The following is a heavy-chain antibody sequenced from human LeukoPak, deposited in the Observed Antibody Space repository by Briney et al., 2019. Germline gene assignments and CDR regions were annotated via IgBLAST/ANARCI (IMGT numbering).Heavy chain of an antibody. Sequence: KPSQTLSLTCTVSGGSISSGGYYWSWIRQPPGKGLEWIGYIYHSGSTYYNPSLKSRVTISVDRSKNQFSLKLSSVTAADTAVYYCARDTLYDTPSVNWFDPWGQGTLVTVSS. CDR1: GGSISSGGYY. D-gene: IGHD3-9*01. V-gene: IGHV4-30-2*01. CDR2: IYHSGST. CDR3: ARDTLYDTPSVNWFDP. J-gene: IGHJ5*02.